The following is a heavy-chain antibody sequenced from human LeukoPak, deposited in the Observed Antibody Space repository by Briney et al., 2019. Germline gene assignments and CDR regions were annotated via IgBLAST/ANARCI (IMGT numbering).Heavy chain of an antibody. CDR1: GFTFDDYA. CDR2: ISWNSGSI. D-gene: IGHD3-3*01. J-gene: IGHJ4*02. CDR3: AKDHYWSIDY. V-gene: IGHV3-9*01. Sequence: GGSLRLSCAASGFTFDDYAMHWVRQAPGKGLEWVSGISWNSGSIGYADSVKGRFTISRDIAKNTLYLQMNSLRAEDTGVYYCAKDHYWSIDYWGRGTLVTVSS.